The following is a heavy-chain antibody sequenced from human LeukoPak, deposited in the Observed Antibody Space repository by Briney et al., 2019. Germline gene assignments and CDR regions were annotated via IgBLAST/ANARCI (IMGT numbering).Heavy chain of an antibody. V-gene: IGHV3-33*01. D-gene: IGHD3-9*01. CDR2: IWYDGSNK. Sequence: GRSLRLSCAASGFTFSSYGMHWVRQAPGKGLEWVAVIWYDGSNKYYADSVKGRFTISRDNSKNTLYLQMNSLRAEDTAVYYCAREGAPYYDILTGYYDAFDIWGQGTMATVSS. J-gene: IGHJ3*02. CDR3: AREGAPYYDILTGYYDAFDI. CDR1: GFTFSSYG.